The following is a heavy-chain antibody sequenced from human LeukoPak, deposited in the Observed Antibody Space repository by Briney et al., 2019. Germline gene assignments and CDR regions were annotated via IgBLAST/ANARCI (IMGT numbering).Heavy chain of an antibody. Sequence: PSETLSLTCAVYGGSFSGYYWSWIRQPPGKGLEWIGEINHSGSTNYNPSLKSQVTISVDTSKNQFSLKLSSVTAADTAVYYCASVPVYYDILTGYYDTTFDYWGQGTLVTVSS. CDR3: ASVPVYYDILTGYYDTTFDY. V-gene: IGHV4-34*01. CDR2: INHSGST. CDR1: GGSFSGYY. J-gene: IGHJ4*02. D-gene: IGHD3-9*01.